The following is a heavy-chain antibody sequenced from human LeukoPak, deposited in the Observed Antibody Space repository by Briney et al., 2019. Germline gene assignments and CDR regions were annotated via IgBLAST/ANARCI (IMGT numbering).Heavy chain of an antibody. J-gene: IGHJ4*02. D-gene: IGHD2-21*02. Sequence: SETLSLTCAVYGGSFSGYYWSWIRQPPGKGLEWIGEINHSGSTNYNPSLKSRVTISVDTSKNQFSLKLSSVTAADTAVYYCARMPWGVTAIPDYFDYWGQGTLVTVSS. CDR3: ARMPWGVTAIPDYFDY. CDR2: INHSGST. CDR1: GGSFSGYY. V-gene: IGHV4-34*01.